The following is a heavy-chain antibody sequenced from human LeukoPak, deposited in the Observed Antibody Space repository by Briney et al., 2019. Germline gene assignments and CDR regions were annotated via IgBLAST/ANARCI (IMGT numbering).Heavy chain of an antibody. CDR3: AREHGLSFDY. J-gene: IGHJ4*02. V-gene: IGHV4-59*01. Sequence: SETLSLTCTVSGGSISSYYRSWIRQPPGKGLEWIGYIYYSGSTNYNPSLKSRVTISVDTSKNQFSLKLSSVTAADTAVYYCAREHGLSFDYWGQGTLVTVSS. CDR2: IYYSGST. CDR1: GGSISSYY.